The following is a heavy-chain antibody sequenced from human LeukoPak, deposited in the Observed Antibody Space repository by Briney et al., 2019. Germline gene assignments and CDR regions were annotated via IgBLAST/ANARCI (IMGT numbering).Heavy chain of an antibody. Sequence: GGSLRLSCAASGFTFSSDAMSWVRQAPGEGLGWGSAISGSGGSTYYADSVKGRFTISRDNSKNTLYLQMNSLRAEDTAVYYCARSAQWLVTSDAFDIWGQGTMVTVSS. J-gene: IGHJ3*02. V-gene: IGHV3-23*01. D-gene: IGHD6-19*01. CDR2: ISGSGGST. CDR1: GFTFSSDA. CDR3: ARSAQWLVTSDAFDI.